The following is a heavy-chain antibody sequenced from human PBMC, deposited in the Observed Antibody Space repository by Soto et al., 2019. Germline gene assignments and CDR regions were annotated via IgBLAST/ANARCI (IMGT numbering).Heavy chain of an antibody. CDR2: ISGGGDII. V-gene: IGHV3-11*01. J-gene: IGHJ4*02. CDR1: GFTFSDHY. CDR3: SRDPRLADY. D-gene: IGHD6-25*01. Sequence: GGSLRLSCAASGFTFSDHYMTWIRQAPGKGPEWLSYISGGGDIISYADSVKGRFIISRDNAKRSLYLQMNSLTVEDTAVYYCSRDPRLADYWGQGTLVTVSS.